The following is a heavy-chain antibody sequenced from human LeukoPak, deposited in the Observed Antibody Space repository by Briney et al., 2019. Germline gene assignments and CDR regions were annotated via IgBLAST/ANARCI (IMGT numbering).Heavy chain of an antibody. D-gene: IGHD4-17*01. CDR1: GYTFTGYY. CDR3: ARVGDYGDYTWYFDY. V-gene: IGHV1-2*02. J-gene: IGHJ4*02. Sequence: ASVKVSCKASGYTFTGYYMHWVRQAPGHGLEWMGWINPNSGGTNYAQKFQGRVTMTRDTSISTAYMELSRLRSDDTAVYYCARVGDYGDYTWYFDYWGQGTLVTVSS. CDR2: INPNSGGT.